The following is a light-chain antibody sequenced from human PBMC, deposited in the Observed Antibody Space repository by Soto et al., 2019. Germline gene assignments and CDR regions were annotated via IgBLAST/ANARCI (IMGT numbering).Light chain of an antibody. Sequence: EIVLTQSPGTLSSSPGERATLSCRASQSVSSSYLAGYQQKPGQAPRLLIYGASSRATGIPDRFSGSGSGTEFTLTISRLGPEDFAVYYCQQYGSSPLTFGGGTKVEIK. CDR2: GAS. V-gene: IGKV3-20*01. J-gene: IGKJ4*02. CDR3: QQYGSSPLT. CDR1: QSVSSSY.